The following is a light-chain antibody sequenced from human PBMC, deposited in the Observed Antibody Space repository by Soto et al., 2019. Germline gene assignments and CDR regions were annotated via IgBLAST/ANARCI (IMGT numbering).Light chain of an antibody. V-gene: IGLV1-47*02. Sequence: QTVVTQPPSASGTPGQRVTISCSGSSSNIGSNYVYWYQQLPGTAPKLLIYSSNQRPSGVPDRFSGSKSGTSASLAISGLRSEDEADYYCTTWDDSLSGVVFGGGTQLTVL. CDR1: SSNIGSNY. J-gene: IGLJ2*01. CDR3: TTWDDSLSGVV. CDR2: SSN.